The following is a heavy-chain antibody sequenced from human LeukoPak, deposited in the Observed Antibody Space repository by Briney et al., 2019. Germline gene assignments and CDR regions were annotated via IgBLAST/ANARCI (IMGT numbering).Heavy chain of an antibody. CDR3: ARFYYGDFNFDY. J-gene: IGHJ4*02. Sequence: PSETLSLTCNVSGYSISSGDYWGWIRQPPGKGLEWIGSIYQSGSTYYNPSLKSRVTISVDTSKNQFSLRLNSVTAADTAMYYCARFYYGDFNFDYWGQGTLVTVSS. D-gene: IGHD4-17*01. CDR1: GYSISSGDY. CDR2: IYQSGST. V-gene: IGHV4-38-2*02.